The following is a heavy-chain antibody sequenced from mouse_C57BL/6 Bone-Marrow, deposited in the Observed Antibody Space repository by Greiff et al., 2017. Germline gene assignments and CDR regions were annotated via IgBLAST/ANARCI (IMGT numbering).Heavy chain of an antibody. V-gene: IGHV1-85*01. CDR3: ARRPAQAYYAMDY. Sequence: VQLKQSGPELVKPGASVKLSCKASGYTFTSYDINWVKQRPGQGLEWIGWIYPRDGSTKYNEKFKGKATLTVDTSSSTAYMELHSLTSEDSAVYFCARRPAQAYYAMDYWGQGTSVTVSS. D-gene: IGHD3-2*02. J-gene: IGHJ4*01. CDR2: IYPRDGST. CDR1: GYTFTSYD.